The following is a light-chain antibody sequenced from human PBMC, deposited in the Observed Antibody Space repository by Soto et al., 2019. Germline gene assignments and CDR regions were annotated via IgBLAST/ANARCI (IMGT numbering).Light chain of an antibody. J-gene: IGKJ1*01. CDR1: ERIGTY. CDR3: QRRSNSPPMWT. Sequence: EIVLTQSPGTLSLSPGDRATLSCRASERIGTYLAWYQQKPGQAPRLLIYDASNRATGVPARFSGTGSGTDFTLTLSILESEDFEVSFCQRRSNSPPMWTFGQGTQVEIK. V-gene: IGKV3-11*01. CDR2: DAS.